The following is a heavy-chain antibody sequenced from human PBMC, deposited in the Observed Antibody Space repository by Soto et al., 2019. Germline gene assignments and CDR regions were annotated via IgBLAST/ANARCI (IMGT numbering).Heavy chain of an antibody. CDR3: TTDLPDNWFDP. CDR1: GFIFSNAW. Sequence: GSLRLSCAASGFIFSNAWLNWVRQAPGKGLEWVGRIKSISVGGTTDYAAPVKGRFTISRDDSKNTMYLQMNSLKIEDTAVYFCTTDLPDNWFDPWGQGTLVTVSS. V-gene: IGHV3-15*01. J-gene: IGHJ5*02. CDR2: IKSISVGGTT.